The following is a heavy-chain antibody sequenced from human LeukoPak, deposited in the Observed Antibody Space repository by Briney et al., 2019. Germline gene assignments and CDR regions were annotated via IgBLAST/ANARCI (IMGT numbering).Heavy chain of an antibody. CDR2: INQDRSET. CDR3: ARRGGGSNWFDP. V-gene: IGHV3-7*04. Sequence: GGSLRLSCVVSGFTFSSYWMSWVRQAPGKGLEWVANINQDRSETYYVDSVKGRFTISRDNAKNSLYLKMNSLRAEDTAVYYCARRGGGSNWFDPWGQGTLVTVSS. J-gene: IGHJ5*02. CDR1: GFTFSSYW. D-gene: IGHD3-16*01.